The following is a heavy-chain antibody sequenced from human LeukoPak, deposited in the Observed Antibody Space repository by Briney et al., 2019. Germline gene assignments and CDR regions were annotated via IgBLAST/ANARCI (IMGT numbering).Heavy chain of an antibody. CDR1: GGSISSSSYY. D-gene: IGHD4-17*01. Sequence: PSETLSLTCTVSGGSISSSSYYWGWLRQPPGKGLEWIGSIYYSGSTYYNPSLKSRVTISVDTSKNQFSLKPSSVTAADTAVYYCARHLGYGDYHYWGQGTLVTVSS. V-gene: IGHV4-39*01. J-gene: IGHJ4*02. CDR2: IYYSGST. CDR3: ARHLGYGDYHY.